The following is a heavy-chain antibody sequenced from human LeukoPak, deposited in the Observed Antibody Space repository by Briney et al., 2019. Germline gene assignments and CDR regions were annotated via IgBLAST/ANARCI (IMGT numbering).Heavy chain of an antibody. D-gene: IGHD3-22*01. CDR1: GGSISSSNW. CDR2: IYHSGST. V-gene: IGHV4-4*02. J-gene: IGHJ6*03. CDR3: ARDGNDDSSGYYLANPLDYYYYYMDV. Sequence: PSGTLSLTCAVSGGSISSSNWWSWVRQPPGKGLEWIGEIYHSGSTNYNPSLKSRVTISVDKSKNQFSLKLSSVTAADTAVYYCARDGNDDSSGYYLANPLDYYYYYMDVWGKGTTVTVSS.